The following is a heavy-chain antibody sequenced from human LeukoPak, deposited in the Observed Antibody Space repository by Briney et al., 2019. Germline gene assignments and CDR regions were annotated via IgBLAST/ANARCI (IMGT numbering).Heavy chain of an antibody. CDR2: INAVNGNT. CDR1: GYTFTSYS. V-gene: IGHV1-3*01. D-gene: IGHD1-1*01. CDR3: LREGGVPPWT. J-gene: IGHJ5*02. Sequence: ASVKVSCKASGYTFTSYSMHWVRQAPGQRLEWMGWINAVNGNTEYSQRFQGRVTITRDTSASTAYMELSSLRSEDTAMYFCLREGGVPPWTWGRGTLVTVSS.